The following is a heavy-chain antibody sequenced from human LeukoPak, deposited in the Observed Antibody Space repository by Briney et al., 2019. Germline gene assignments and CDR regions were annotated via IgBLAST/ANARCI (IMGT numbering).Heavy chain of an antibody. Sequence: SVKVSCKASGGTFSSYAISWVRQAPGQGLEWMGGIIPIFGTANYAQKLQGRVTITADESTSTAYMELSSLRSEDTAVYYCARAGRCSSTSCYEGPDYYYYGMDVWGQGTTVTVSS. CDR1: GGTFSSYA. D-gene: IGHD2-2*01. CDR3: ARAGRCSSTSCYEGPDYYYYGMDV. J-gene: IGHJ6*02. V-gene: IGHV1-69*01. CDR2: IIPIFGTA.